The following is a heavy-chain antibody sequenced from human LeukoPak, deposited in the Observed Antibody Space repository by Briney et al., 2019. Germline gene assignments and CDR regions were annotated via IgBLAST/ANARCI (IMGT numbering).Heavy chain of an antibody. V-gene: IGHV1-2*02. CDR3: ARDGPAQMVEFDY. CDR2: IYPNNGAT. CDR1: GYTFSGTGWY. J-gene: IGHJ4*02. Sequence: GNSVKVSCKASGYTFSGTGWYLYWLRQAPGQGLECMGWIYPNNGATAYAQKFQGRVAMTRDTSISTAYMELRRLRPDDTAVYYCARDGPAQMVEFDYWGQGTLVTVSS. D-gene: IGHD3-10*01.